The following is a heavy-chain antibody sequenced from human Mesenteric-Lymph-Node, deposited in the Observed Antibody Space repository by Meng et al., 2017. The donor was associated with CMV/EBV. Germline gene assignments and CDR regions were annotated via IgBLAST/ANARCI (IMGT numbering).Heavy chain of an antibody. Sequence: GESLKISCAASGFTFSSYAMHWVRQAPGKGLEWVAVISYDGSNKYYADSVKGRFTISRDNAKNSLYLQMNTLRAEDTALYYCAKVRFLAPAAFDIWGQGTMVTVSS. J-gene: IGHJ3*02. CDR3: AKVRFLAPAAFDI. CDR1: GFTFSSYA. CDR2: ISYDGSNK. V-gene: IGHV3-30-3*01. D-gene: IGHD3-3*01.